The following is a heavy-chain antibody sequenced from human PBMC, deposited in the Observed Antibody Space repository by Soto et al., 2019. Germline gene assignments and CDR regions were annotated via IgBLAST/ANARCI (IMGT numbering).Heavy chain of an antibody. J-gene: IGHJ4*02. CDR3: ATYGGDTGRFDY. CDR1: GGSISFSNYH. CDR2: SGTT. D-gene: IGHD4-17*01. Sequence: PSETLSLTCTVSGGSISFSNYHWTWIRQSPGKGPEWIGSGTTHYNPSLRSRVTISVDTSQNQFSLRMHSVTAADTAVYYCATYGGDTGRFDYWGRGILVTVSS. V-gene: IGHV4-39*01.